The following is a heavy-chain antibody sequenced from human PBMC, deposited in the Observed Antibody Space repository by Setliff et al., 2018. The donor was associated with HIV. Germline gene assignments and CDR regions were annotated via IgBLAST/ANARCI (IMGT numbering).Heavy chain of an antibody. CDR1: GYTFTSYG. D-gene: IGHD2-15*01. CDR2: VSAYNGNT. Sequence: ASVKVSCKASGYTFTSYGISWVRQAPGQGLEWMGWVSAYNGNTNSAQKLQGRVTMTTDTSTSTAYMGLRSLRSDDTAVYYCARDPEFTRAPDYWGQGTLVTVSS. CDR3: ARDPEFTRAPDY. J-gene: IGHJ4*02. V-gene: IGHV1-18*01.